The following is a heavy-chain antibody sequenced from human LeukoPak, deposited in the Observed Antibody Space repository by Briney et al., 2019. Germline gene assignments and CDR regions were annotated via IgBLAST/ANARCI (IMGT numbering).Heavy chain of an antibody. V-gene: IGHV3-48*04. D-gene: IGHD6-13*01. CDR2: ISSSSSTI. CDR3: ARGGAAAARKRGIDY. J-gene: IGHJ4*02. CDR1: GFTFSSYS. Sequence: GSLRLSCAASGFTFSSYSMNWVRQAPGKGLEWVSYISSSSSTIYYADSVKGRFTISRDNAKNSLYLQMNSLRAEDTAVYYCARGGAAAARKRGIDYWGQGTLVTVSS.